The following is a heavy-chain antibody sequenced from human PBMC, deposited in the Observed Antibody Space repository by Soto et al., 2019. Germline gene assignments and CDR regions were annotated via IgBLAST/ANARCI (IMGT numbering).Heavy chain of an antibody. CDR1: GYTFTSYD. Sequence: ASVKVSCKASGYTFTSYDINWVRQATGQGLEWMGWMNPNSGNTGYAQKFQGRVTMTRNTSISTAYMELSSLRSEDTAVYYCAREGRFLEWLLPINWFDPWGQGTLVTVSS. J-gene: IGHJ5*02. CDR2: MNPNSGNT. CDR3: AREGRFLEWLLPINWFDP. D-gene: IGHD3-3*01. V-gene: IGHV1-8*01.